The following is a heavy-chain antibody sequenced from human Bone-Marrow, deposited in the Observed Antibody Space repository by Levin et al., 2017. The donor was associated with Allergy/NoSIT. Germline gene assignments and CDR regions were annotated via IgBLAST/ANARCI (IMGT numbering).Heavy chain of an antibody. J-gene: IGHJ4*02. CDR2: IYHSGST. CDR1: GGSISSGGYS. D-gene: IGHD3-10*01. V-gene: IGHV4-30-2*01. CDR3: AKSLWFGAYFDY. Sequence: PSETLSLTCAVSGGSISSGGYSWSWIRQPPGKGLEWIGYIYHSGSTYYNPSLKSRVTMSMDRSKNHFSLNLTSVTAADTAVYFCAKSLWFGAYFDYWGQGTLVTVSS.